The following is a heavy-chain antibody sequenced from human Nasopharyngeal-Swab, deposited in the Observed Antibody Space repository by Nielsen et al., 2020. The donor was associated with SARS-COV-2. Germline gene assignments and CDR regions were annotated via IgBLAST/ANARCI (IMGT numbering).Heavy chain of an antibody. CDR3: AMIPAAIIQLYKRGYYFDY. CDR1: GYTLTELS. V-gene: IGHV1-24*01. J-gene: IGHJ4*02. Sequence: ASVKVSCKVSGYTLTELSMHWVRQAPGKGLEWMGGFDPEDGETIYAQKFQGRVTMTGDTSTDTAYMELSSLRSEDTAVYYCAMIPAAIIQLYKRGYYFDYWGQGTLVTVSS. CDR2: FDPEDGET. D-gene: IGHD2-2*02.